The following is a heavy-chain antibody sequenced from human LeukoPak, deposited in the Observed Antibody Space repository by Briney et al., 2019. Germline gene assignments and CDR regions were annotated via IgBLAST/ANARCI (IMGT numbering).Heavy chain of an antibody. CDR2: IWYDGSNK. CDR3: ARGGSTIVGARDAFDI. V-gene: IGHV3-33*01. CDR1: GFTFSSYG. D-gene: IGHD1-26*01. J-gene: IGHJ3*02. Sequence: QPGGSLRLSCAASGFTFSSYGMHWVRQAPGKGLEWVAVIWYDGSNKYYADSVRGRFTISRDNSKNTLYLQMNSLRAEDTAVYYCARGGSTIVGARDAFDIWGQGTMVTVSS.